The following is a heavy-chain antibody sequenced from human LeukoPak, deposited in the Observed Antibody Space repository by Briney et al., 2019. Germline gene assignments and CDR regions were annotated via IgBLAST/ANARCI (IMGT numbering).Heavy chain of an antibody. CDR3: ARDGSVRAFDI. CDR2: IYSGSST. J-gene: IGHJ3*02. CDR1: EFTVSSYY. D-gene: IGHD1-26*01. Sequence: SGGSLRLSCAASEFTVSSYYMTWVRQAPGKGLEWVSVIYSGSSTYYADSVKGRFTISRDNSKNTLYLQMNSLRAEDTAVYYCARDGSVRAFDIWGQGTLVTVSS. V-gene: IGHV3-53*01.